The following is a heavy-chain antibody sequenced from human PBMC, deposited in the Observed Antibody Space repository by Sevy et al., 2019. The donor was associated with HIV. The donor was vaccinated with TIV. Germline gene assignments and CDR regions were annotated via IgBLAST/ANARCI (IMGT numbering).Heavy chain of an antibody. J-gene: IGHJ4*02. Sequence: GGSLRLSCAASGFTFSSYEMNWVRQAPGKGLEWVSYISSSGSTIYYADSVKGRFTISRDNAKNSLYLLMNSLRAEDTAVYYCARMEEGYSYGYLDYWGQGTLVTVSS. CDR3: ARMEEGYSYGYLDY. D-gene: IGHD5-18*01. V-gene: IGHV3-48*03. CDR1: GFTFSSYE. CDR2: ISSSGSTI.